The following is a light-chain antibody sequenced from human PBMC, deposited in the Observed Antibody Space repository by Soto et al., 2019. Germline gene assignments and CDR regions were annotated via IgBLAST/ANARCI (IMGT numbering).Light chain of an antibody. CDR1: QSLLHSDGYNL. J-gene: IGKJ1*01. Sequence: DIVMTQSPLSLPVTPGEPASISCRSSQSLLHSDGYNLLDWYLQKPGQSPQLLIYLGSNRASGVPDRFSGSGSGTDFTLKISRVEAEDVCVYYCMQASQTPWTFGQGTKVEIK. CDR3: MQASQTPWT. CDR2: LGS. V-gene: IGKV2-28*01.